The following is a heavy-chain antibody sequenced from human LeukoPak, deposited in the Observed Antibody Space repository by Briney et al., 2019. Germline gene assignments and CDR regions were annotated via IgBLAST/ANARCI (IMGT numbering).Heavy chain of an antibody. CDR3: ARDEYYDSSGYSPY. V-gene: IGHV1-18*01. D-gene: IGHD3-22*01. J-gene: IGHJ4*02. CDR2: ISAYNGNT. Sequence: ASVKVSCKASGYTFTSYGISWVRQAPGQGLEWMGWISAYNGNTNYAQKLQGRVTMTTDTSTSTAYMEVRSLRSDDTAVYYCARDEYYDSSGYSPYWGQGTLVTVSS. CDR1: GYTFTSYG.